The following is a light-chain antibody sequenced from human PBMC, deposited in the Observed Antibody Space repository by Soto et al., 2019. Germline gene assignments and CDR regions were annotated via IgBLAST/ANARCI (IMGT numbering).Light chain of an antibody. CDR2: EVS. J-gene: IGLJ1*01. CDR1: SSDVGGYNY. V-gene: IGLV2-14*01. CDR3: SSYTSSSTYV. Sequence: QSALTQPAYVYGSPGQSITISCTGTSSDVGGYNYVSWYQQHPGKAPKLMISEVSNRPSGVSNRFSGSKSGHTASLTIAGLQAEDEADYYCSSYTSSSTYVFGTGTKVTVL.